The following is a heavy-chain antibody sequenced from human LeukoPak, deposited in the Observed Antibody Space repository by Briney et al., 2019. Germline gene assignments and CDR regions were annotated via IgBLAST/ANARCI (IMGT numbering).Heavy chain of an antibody. V-gene: IGHV4-34*01. J-gene: IGHJ4*02. D-gene: IGHD5/OR15-5a*01. CDR1: GGSFSGYY. Sequence: SETLSLTCAVYGGSFSGYYWSWIRQPPGKGLEWIGEINHSGSTNYNPSLKSRVTISVDTSKNQFSLKLSSVTAADTAVYYCARRLYVGPFDYWGQGTLVTVSS. CDR2: INHSGST. CDR3: ARRLYVGPFDY.